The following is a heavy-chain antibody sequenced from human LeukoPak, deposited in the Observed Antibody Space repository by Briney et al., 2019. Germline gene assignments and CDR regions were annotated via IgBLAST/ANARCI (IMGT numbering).Heavy chain of an antibody. Sequence: ASVKVSCKASGFTFHTSAMQWVRQARGQRLEWIGWIVLGSGNTVYSHKFHDRVIITRDMSTSTVYMELDSLGSKDTAVYYCAAQRGASLHDFWSTRLFDPWGQGTLVTVSS. CDR2: IVLGSGNT. D-gene: IGHD3-3*01. CDR3: AAQRGASLHDFWSTRLFDP. CDR1: GFTFHTSA. V-gene: IGHV1-58*02. J-gene: IGHJ5*02.